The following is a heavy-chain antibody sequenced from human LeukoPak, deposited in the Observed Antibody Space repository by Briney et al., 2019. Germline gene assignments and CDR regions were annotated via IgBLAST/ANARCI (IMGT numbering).Heavy chain of an antibody. Sequence: GVSLRLSCAASGFTFSSYSMNWVRQAPGKGLEGVSYISSSSSTIYYAASVKGLFTISRDTAKNSLYLQMNSLRAEDTAVYYCARESATGRSLSHLDYWGQGTLVTVSS. CDR2: ISSSSSTI. D-gene: IGHD1-26*01. V-gene: IGHV3-48*01. CDR3: ARESATGRSLSHLDY. CDR1: GFTFSSYS. J-gene: IGHJ4*02.